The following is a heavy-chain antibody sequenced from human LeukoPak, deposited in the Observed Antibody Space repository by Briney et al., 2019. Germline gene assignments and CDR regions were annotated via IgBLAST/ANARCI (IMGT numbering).Heavy chain of an antibody. CDR2: ISSSSSYI. Sequence: KPGGSLRLSCAASGLTFSSYSMNWVRQAPGKGLEWVSSISSSSSYIYYADSVKGRFTISRDNAKNSLYLQMNSLRAEDTAVYYCARDAGYYDSSGHPYWGQGTLVTVSS. CDR3: ARDAGYYDSSGHPY. V-gene: IGHV3-21*01. CDR1: GLTFSSYS. J-gene: IGHJ4*02. D-gene: IGHD3-22*01.